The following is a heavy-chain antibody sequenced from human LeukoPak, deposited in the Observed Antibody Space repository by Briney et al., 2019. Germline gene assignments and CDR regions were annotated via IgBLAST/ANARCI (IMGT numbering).Heavy chain of an antibody. CDR2: ISGTSTYT. CDR3: ARDISYCGGDCAPYYFDY. D-gene: IGHD2-21*02. J-gene: IGHJ4*02. V-gene: IGHV3-11*05. CDR1: GFTFSDYY. Sequence: GGSLRLSCAASGFTFSDYYTSWIRQAPGKGLEWVSYISGTSTYTNYADSVKGRFTISRDNAKNSLYLQMNSLRAEDTAVYYCARDISYCGGDCAPYYFDYWGQGTLVTVSS.